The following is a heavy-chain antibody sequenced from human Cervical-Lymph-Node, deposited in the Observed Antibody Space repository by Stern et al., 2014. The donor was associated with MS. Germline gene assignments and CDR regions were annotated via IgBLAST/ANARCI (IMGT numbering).Heavy chain of an antibody. D-gene: IGHD3-22*01. CDR2: IVVGSGNT. CDR1: GFTFTGSA. Sequence: QLVESGPDVKKPGTSVKVSCKASGFTFTGSAVQWVRQARGQSLEWIGWIVVGSGNTDYAQKFQERVTFTRDMSTSTAYMELSSLKSEDTAVYYCAADSTYYQDTSGYYHFDSWGQGTLVTVSS. V-gene: IGHV1-58*01. J-gene: IGHJ4*02. CDR3: AADSTYYQDTSGYYHFDS.